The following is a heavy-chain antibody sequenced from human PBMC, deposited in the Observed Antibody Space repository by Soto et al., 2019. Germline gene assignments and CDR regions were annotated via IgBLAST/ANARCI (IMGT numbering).Heavy chain of an antibody. CDR2: NIPIFGPA. CDR3: ARGVQYNWNAGAGYFDY. Sequence: QVQLVQSGAEVKKPGSSVQVSCKASGGTFSSYAISWVRQAPGQGREWMGGNIPIFGPANYAQKFQGRVTMTADEPTSTAYMELSRLRSEDTAVYYCARGVQYNWNAGAGYFDYWGQGTLVTVSS. J-gene: IGHJ4*02. D-gene: IGHD1-1*01. V-gene: IGHV1-69*01. CDR1: GGTFSSYA.